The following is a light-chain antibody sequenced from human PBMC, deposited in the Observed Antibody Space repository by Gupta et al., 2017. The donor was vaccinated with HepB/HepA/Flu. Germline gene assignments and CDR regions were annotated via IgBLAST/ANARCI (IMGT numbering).Light chain of an antibody. Sequence: DIQMTQSPSSLSASVGDRVTITCQASQDINNYLNWYQRRPGKAPKLLIYDASNLETGVPSRFSGSCSGTDFSFTISSLQPEDIATYYCQQYDDLPYTFGQGTKLEIK. J-gene: IGKJ2*01. CDR1: QDINNY. CDR2: DAS. CDR3: QQYDDLPYT. V-gene: IGKV1-33*01.